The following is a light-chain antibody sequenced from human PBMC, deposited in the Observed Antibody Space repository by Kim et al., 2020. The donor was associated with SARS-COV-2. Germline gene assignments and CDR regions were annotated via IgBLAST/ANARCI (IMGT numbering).Light chain of an antibody. J-gene: IGKJ2*01. CDR1: QFINRY. CDR2: VTS. CDR3: QQTYITPYT. Sequence: IQMTQSPSSLSASVGDRVNITCRTSQFINRYLNWYRQKPGKAPELLIYVTSTLQSGVPSRFSGSGSGTDFTLTISSLQPEDFATYSCQQTYITPYTFGRGNKVEI. V-gene: IGKV1-39*01.